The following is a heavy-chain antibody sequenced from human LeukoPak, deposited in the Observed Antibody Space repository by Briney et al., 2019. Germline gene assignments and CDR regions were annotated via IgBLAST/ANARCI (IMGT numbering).Heavy chain of an antibody. J-gene: IGHJ4*02. CDR2: ISSSGGTI. Sequence: QPGGSLRLSCAASGFTFSSYEMNWVRQAPGEGLEWVPYISSSGGTINYADSVKGRFTISRDNAKNSLYLQMNSLRAEDTAVYYCARAEDGRWLPQWTFDYWGQGTLVTVSS. CDR1: GFTFSSYE. CDR3: ARAEDGRWLPQWTFDY. D-gene: IGHD5-24*01. V-gene: IGHV3-48*03.